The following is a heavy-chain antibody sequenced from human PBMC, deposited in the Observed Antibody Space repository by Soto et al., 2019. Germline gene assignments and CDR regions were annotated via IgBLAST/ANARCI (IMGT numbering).Heavy chain of an antibody. CDR3: AKDRDGAAAGPTKFYGMDV. D-gene: IGHD6-13*01. V-gene: IGHV3-23*01. Sequence: EVQLLESGGGLVQPGGSLRLSCAASGFTFSSYAMSWVRQAPGKGLEWVSAISGSGDSTYYADSVRGRFTISRDNSKNTLYLQMNSLRAEDTAVYYCAKDRDGAAAGPTKFYGMDVWAKGPRSPSP. CDR1: GFTFSSYA. J-gene: IGHJ6*02. CDR2: ISGSGDST.